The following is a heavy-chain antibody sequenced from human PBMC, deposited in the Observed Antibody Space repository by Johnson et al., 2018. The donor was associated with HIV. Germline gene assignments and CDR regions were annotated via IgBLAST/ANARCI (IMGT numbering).Heavy chain of an antibody. CDR2: ISWDGGST. CDR3: AKVMYYDILTGDPGALDI. J-gene: IGHJ3*02. Sequence: VQLVESGGVVVQSGGSLRLSCAASGFTFDDYAMHWVRKAPGKGLEWVSLISWDGGSTYYADSVKGRFTMSRDNSKNSLYLQMNSLRAEDTAVYYCAKVMYYDILTGDPGALDIWGQGTMVTVS. V-gene: IGHV3-43D*03. CDR1: GFTFDDYA. D-gene: IGHD3-9*01.